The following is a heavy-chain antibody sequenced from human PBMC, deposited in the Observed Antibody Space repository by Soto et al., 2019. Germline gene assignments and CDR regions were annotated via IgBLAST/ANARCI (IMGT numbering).Heavy chain of an antibody. V-gene: IGHV3-30*03. CDR1: GFTFSSYG. D-gene: IGHD3-3*01. J-gene: IGHJ6*02. CDR3: ATGYPYRITIFGVVISGYYGMDV. Sequence: PVGSLRLSCAASGFTFSSYGMHWVRGAPGKGLEWVAVISYDGSNKYYADSVKGRFTISRDNSKNTLYLQMNSLRAEDTAVYYCATGYPYRITIFGVVISGYYGMDVWGQGTTVTVSS. CDR2: ISYDGSNK.